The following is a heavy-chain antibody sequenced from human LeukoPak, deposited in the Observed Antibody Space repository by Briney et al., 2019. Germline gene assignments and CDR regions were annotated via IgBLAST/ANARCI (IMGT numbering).Heavy chain of an antibody. CDR2: IYYNGST. J-gene: IGHJ4*02. D-gene: IGHD5-18*01. CDR1: GGSISSYY. CDR3: ARRSGYSYGYDY. V-gene: IGHV4-59*01. Sequence: SETLSLTCTVSGGSISSYYWSWIRQPPGKGLEWIGYIYYNGSTNYNPSLKSRVTISVDTSKNQFSLKLSSVTAADTAVYYCARRSGYSYGYDYWGQGTLVTVSS.